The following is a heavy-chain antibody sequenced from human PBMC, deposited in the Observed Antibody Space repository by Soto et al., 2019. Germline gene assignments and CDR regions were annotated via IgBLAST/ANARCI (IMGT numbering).Heavy chain of an antibody. CDR1: GYSFTLYN. CDR3: AREATVLGVVSGVDP. Sequence: QVQLVQSGAEVKKPGASVKVSCKTSGYSFTLYNIIWVRQAPGQGLEWVGWISTHNGNTNYGQKFQGRVTMTTDRPTSTAYMELRSLRSADTAVYYCAREATVLGVVSGVDPWGQGTLVTVSS. CDR2: ISTHNGNT. D-gene: IGHD3-3*01. J-gene: IGHJ5*02. V-gene: IGHV1-18*01.